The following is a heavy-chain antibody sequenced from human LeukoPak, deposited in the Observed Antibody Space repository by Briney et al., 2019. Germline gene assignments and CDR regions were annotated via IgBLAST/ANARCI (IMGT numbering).Heavy chain of an antibody. D-gene: IGHD2-15*01. Sequence: SGPTLVKPTQTLTLTCTFSGFSLGTNGVGVGWIRQPPGKALEWLALIYWDDGKRYSPSLKSRLTITKDTSKNQVVLTMTNMDPVDTATYYCAHLNRPTRYCSGGSCYLFDYWGQGTLVTVSS. V-gene: IGHV2-5*02. J-gene: IGHJ4*02. CDR3: AHLNRPTRYCSGGSCYLFDY. CDR1: GFSLGTNGVG. CDR2: IYWDDGK.